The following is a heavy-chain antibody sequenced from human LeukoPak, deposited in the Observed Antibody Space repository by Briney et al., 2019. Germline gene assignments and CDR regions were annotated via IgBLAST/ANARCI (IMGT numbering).Heavy chain of an antibody. Sequence: GESLKISCKVSGYTFTTFWIGWVRQMPGQGLQWMGIIYPGDSETIYSPSFQGQVTISADKSISTAYLQWSSLKASDTAMYYCARHVARSLGRARDYYYYMDVWGKGTTVTVSS. CDR1: GYTFTTFW. J-gene: IGHJ6*03. V-gene: IGHV5-51*01. D-gene: IGHD2-15*01. CDR3: ARHVARSLGRARDYYYYMDV. CDR2: IYPGDSET.